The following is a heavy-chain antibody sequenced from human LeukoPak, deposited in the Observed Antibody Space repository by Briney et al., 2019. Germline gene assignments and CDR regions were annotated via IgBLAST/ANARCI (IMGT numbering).Heavy chain of an antibody. CDR3: ARDLEAREKGARPFDP. CDR2: IHYSGST. Sequence: SETLSLTCTVTGGSISTYYWSWIRQPPGKGLEWIGYIHYSGSTNYNPSLKSRVTMSLDTSKNQFYLKLSSVTAADTAVYYCARDLEAREKGARPFDPWGQGTLVTVSS. V-gene: IGHV4-59*01. J-gene: IGHJ5*02. CDR1: GGSISTYY. D-gene: IGHD1-26*01.